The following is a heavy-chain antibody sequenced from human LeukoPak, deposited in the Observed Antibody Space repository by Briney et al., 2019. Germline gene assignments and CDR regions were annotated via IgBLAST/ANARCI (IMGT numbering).Heavy chain of an antibody. CDR1: GLPFSSYS. J-gene: IGHJ4*02. Sequence: GGSLRLSCATSGLPFSSYSFNWVRHVPGKGLQWLAYIHHDRSHTYYTDSVKGRFTISRDDATKSLYLQMNSLSAEDTALYYCAKATLIVVDRDWFDYWGQGTLVTVSS. V-gene: IGHV3-48*01. D-gene: IGHD3-22*01. CDR3: AKATLIVVDRDWFDY. CDR2: IHHDRSHT.